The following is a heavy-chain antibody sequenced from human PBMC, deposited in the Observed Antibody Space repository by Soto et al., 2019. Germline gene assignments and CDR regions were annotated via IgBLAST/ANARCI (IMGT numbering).Heavy chain of an antibody. Sequence: GGSLRLSCAASGFTFSSYAMHWVRQAPGKGLEWVAVISYDGSNKYYADSVKGRFTISRDNSKNTLYLQMNSLRAEDTAVYYCARDTYGDSLEYVFDYWGQGTLVTVSS. CDR1: GFTFSSYA. V-gene: IGHV3-30-3*01. J-gene: IGHJ4*02. CDR2: ISYDGSNK. CDR3: ARDTYGDSLEYVFDY. D-gene: IGHD4-17*01.